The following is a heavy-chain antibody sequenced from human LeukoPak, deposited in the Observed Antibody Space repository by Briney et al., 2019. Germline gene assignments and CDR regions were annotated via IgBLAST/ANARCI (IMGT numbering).Heavy chain of an antibody. CDR1: GVSISSYY. Sequence: SETLSLTCSVSGVSISSYYWTWIRQPAGKAPEWIGRIYTTGSTNYNPSLEGRVTMSIDTSRNQLSLKLSSVTAADTALYYCARERGQLRGDAFDIWGQGTMVIVSS. V-gene: IGHV4-4*07. CDR2: IYTTGST. CDR3: ARERGQLRGDAFDI. D-gene: IGHD3-3*01. J-gene: IGHJ3*02.